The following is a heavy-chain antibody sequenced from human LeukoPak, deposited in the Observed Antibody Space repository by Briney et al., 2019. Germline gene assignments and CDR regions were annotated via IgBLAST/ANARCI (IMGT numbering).Heavy chain of an antibody. J-gene: IGHJ4*02. CDR2: INQDGSTK. CDR3: ARIGYRGSSFDY. D-gene: IGHD6-6*01. V-gene: IGHV3-7*01. Sequence: PGGSLRLSCAASGFTFNNYWMSWVRQAPGKGLEWVANINQDGSTKYYVDFMKGRFTISRDNAKNSVYLHMNSLRAEDTAAYYCARIGYRGSSFDYWGQGTLVTASS. CDR1: GFTFNNYW.